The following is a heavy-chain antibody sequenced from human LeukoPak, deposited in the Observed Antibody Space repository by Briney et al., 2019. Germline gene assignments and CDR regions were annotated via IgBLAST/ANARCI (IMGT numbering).Heavy chain of an antibody. CDR2: TYFRSKWLN. CDR3: ARGGNYSFDP. V-gene: IGHV6-1*01. J-gene: IGHJ5*02. Sequence: SQTLSLTCAISGDSVSSTSAAWNWIRQSPSRGLEWLGRTYFRSKWLNQCALSVKSRITVNSDTSRNQFSLQLNSVTPEDAAVYYCARGGNYSFDPWGQGTLVTVSS. CDR1: GDSVSSTSAA. D-gene: IGHD1-26*01.